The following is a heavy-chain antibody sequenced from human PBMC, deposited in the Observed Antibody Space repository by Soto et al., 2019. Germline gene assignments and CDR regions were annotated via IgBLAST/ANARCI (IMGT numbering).Heavy chain of an antibody. D-gene: IGHD3-10*01. Sequence: QVKLVQSGAELKKPGSSVNVSCKASGDTFSGYPINWVRQAPGEGLEWMGRIIPVFGTTNDAQRFEGRVTFTADESTNTAYTELRGLLSEDTAVYYCARDGGFGELKYWGPGTLVTVSS. V-gene: IGHV1-69*18. CDR2: IIPVFGTT. J-gene: IGHJ4*02. CDR3: ARDGGFGELKY. CDR1: GDTFSGYP.